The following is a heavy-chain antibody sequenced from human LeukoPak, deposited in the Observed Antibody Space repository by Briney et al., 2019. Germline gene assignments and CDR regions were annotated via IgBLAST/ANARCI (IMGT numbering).Heavy chain of an antibody. D-gene: IGHD1-26*01. CDR1: GFTFSDHF. Sequence: GGSLRLSCAASGFTFSDHFLDWVRQAPGKGLEWVGRTRNKANSYITEYGASVKGRFTISRDDSNNSLYLQMSSLKTDDTAMYYCASIRGTFAYWREGTLHTVSS. V-gene: IGHV3-72*01. CDR3: ASIRGTFAY. J-gene: IGHJ4*02. CDR2: TRNKANSYIT.